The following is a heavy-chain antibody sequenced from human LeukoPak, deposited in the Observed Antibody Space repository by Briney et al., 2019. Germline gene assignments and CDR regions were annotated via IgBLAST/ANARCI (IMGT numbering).Heavy chain of an antibody. D-gene: IGHD2-2*01. CDR1: GFNFSSYS. V-gene: IGHV3-21*01. CDR2: ISSSSSYI. CDR3: ARDIGRLDQLPP. Sequence: GSLRLSCAASGFNFSSYSMNWVRQAPGKGLEWVSSISSSSSYIYYADSVKGRFTISRDNAKNSLYLQMNSLRAEDTAVYYCARDIGRLDQLPPWGQGTLVTVSS. J-gene: IGHJ5*02.